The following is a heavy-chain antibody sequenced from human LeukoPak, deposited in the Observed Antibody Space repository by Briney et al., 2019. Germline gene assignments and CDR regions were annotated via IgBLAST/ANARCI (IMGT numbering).Heavy chain of an antibody. CDR2: IYYPGSG. Sequence: PSETLSLTCTVPGGSISYSSYYWGWIRQPPGKGLEWIASIYYPGSGYYNPSLKSRVTISVYTSKNHFSLKLRSVTAADTAVYYCARDCSGGSCFSGPFEYWGQGTLVTVSS. CDR1: GGSISYSSYY. V-gene: IGHV4-39*02. D-gene: IGHD2-15*01. CDR3: ARDCSGGSCFSGPFEY. J-gene: IGHJ4*02.